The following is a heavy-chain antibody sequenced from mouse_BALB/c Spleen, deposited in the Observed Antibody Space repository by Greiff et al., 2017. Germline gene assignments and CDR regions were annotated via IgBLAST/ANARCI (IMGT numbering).Heavy chain of an antibody. J-gene: IGHJ4*01. Sequence: EVKLVESGGGLVQPGGSRKLSCAASGFTFSSFGMHWVRQAPEKGLEWVAYISSGSSTIYYADTAKGRFTISRDNPKNTLFLQMTSLRSEDTAMYYCARWELYYYAMDYWGQGTSVTVSS. CDR3: ARWELYYYAMDY. D-gene: IGHD4-1*01. V-gene: IGHV5-17*02. CDR1: GFTFSSFG. CDR2: ISSGSSTI.